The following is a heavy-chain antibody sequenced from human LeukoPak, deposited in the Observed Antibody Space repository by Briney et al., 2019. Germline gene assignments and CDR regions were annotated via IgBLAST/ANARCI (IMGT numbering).Heavy chain of an antibody. Sequence: SETLSLTCDVSGYSIRSGYYWAWIRQPPGKGLEWIGSLHHTRSTYYNPSLKSRVTTSVDRSNNKFSLQLSSATAADTALYYCARDRESSPWELLLDYWGQGMLVTVSS. J-gene: IGHJ4*02. CDR2: LHHTRST. CDR1: GYSIRSGYY. CDR3: ARDRESSPWELLLDY. D-gene: IGHD3-10*01. V-gene: IGHV4-38-2*02.